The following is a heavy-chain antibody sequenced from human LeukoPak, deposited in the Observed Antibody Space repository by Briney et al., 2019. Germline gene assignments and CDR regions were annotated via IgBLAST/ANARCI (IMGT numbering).Heavy chain of an antibody. CDR1: GGSISGSSYY. J-gene: IGHJ4*02. V-gene: IGHV4-39*01. Sequence: SETLSLTCTVSGGSISGSSYYWGWIRQPPGKGLEWIGSIYYSGSTYYNPSLKSRVTISVDTSKNQFSLKLSSVTAADTAVYYCARQRRGGYSFHFDYWGQGTLVTVSS. CDR3: ARQRRGGYSFHFDY. CDR2: IYYSGST. D-gene: IGHD4-11*01.